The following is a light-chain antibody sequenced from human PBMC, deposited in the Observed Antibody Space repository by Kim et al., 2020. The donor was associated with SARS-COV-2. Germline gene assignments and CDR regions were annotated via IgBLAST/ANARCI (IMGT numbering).Light chain of an antibody. V-gene: IGLV1-44*01. Sequence: QSVLTQPPSASGTPGQRVTISCSGSSSNIGSNAVNWYQHLPGTAPKLLIYSNNQRPSGVPDRFSASKSGTSASLAISGLQSEDEADYYCAAWDDRLNGVVFGGGTHLTVL. CDR2: SNN. CDR1: SSNIGSNA. J-gene: IGLJ2*01. CDR3: AAWDDRLNGVV.